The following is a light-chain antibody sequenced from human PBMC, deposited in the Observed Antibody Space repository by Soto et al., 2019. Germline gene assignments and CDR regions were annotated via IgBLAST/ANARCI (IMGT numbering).Light chain of an antibody. CDR2: GAS. CDR3: QQYGSSPGWT. J-gene: IGKJ1*01. Sequence: EIVLTQSPGTLSLSPGERATLSCRVSQSVSSSYLAWYQQKPGQAPRLLIYGASSRATGIPDRFSGSGSGTDFTLTISRLEPEDFAVYYCQQYGSSPGWTFGQGTKVEIK. CDR1: QSVSSSY. V-gene: IGKV3-20*01.